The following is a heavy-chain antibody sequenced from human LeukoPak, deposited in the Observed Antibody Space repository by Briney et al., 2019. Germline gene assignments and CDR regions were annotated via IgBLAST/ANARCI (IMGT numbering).Heavy chain of an antibody. CDR3: AQHDYDFWSGYGAFDI. V-gene: IGHV1-69*13. CDR2: IIPIFGTA. Sequence: ASVKVSCKASGGTFSSYAISWVRQAPGQGLEWMGGIIPIFGTANYAQKFQGRVTFTADESTSTAYMELSSLRSEDTAVYYCAQHDYDFWSGYGAFDIWGQGTMVTVSS. CDR1: GGTFSSYA. J-gene: IGHJ3*02. D-gene: IGHD3-3*01.